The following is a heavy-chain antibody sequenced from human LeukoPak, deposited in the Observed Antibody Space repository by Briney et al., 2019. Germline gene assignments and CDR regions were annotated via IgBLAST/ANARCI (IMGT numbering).Heavy chain of an antibody. CDR2: ISSSSSTI. CDR3: ARDGGWELLGFDY. V-gene: IGHV3-48*01. CDR1: GFTFSSYS. Sequence: PGGSLRLSCAASGFTFSSYSMNRVRQAPGKGLEWVSYISSSSSTIYYADSVKGRFTISRDNAKNSLYLQMNSLRAEDTAVYYCARDGGWELLGFDYWGQGTLVTVSS. D-gene: IGHD1-26*01. J-gene: IGHJ4*02.